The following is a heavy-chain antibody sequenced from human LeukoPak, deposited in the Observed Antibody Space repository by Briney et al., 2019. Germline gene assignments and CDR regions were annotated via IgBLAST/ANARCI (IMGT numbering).Heavy chain of an antibody. V-gene: IGHV1-18*01. J-gene: IGHJ6*02. Sequence: ASVKVSCKASGYTFTSYGISWVRQAPGQGLEWMGWISAYNGNTNYAQKLQGRVTMTTDTSTSTAYMELRSLRSDDTAVYYCARARYCSGGSCYYYYYGMDVWGQGTTVTVSS. D-gene: IGHD2-15*01. CDR1: GYTFTSYG. CDR2: ISAYNGNT. CDR3: ARARYCSGGSCYYYYYGMDV.